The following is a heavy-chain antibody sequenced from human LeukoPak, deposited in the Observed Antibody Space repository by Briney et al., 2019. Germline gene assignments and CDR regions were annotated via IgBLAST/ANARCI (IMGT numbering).Heavy chain of an antibody. CDR3: AREVMDNLRFDY. Sequence: ASVKVSCKASGYTFTSYYMHWVRQAPGQGLEWMGIINPSGGDTSYAQKFQSRLTMTRDTSTNTVYMELTSLRSEDTAVYYCAREVMDNLRFDYWGQGTLVTVSS. J-gene: IGHJ4*02. D-gene: IGHD1-14*01. CDR2: INPSGGDT. CDR1: GYTFTSYY. V-gene: IGHV1-46*01.